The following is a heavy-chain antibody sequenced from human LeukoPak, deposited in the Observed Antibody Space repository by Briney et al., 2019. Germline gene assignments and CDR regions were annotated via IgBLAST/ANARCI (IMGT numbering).Heavy chain of an antibody. CDR1: GFTFNRFW. D-gene: IGHD6-19*01. Sequence: SGGSLRLSCAASGFTFNRFWMHWVRQAPGKGLVWVSRIISDGSSTNYADSVKGRFTISRDNAKNTLYLQMNSLRVEDTALYYCAREDVDITVATSGAFDIWGQGTMVTVSS. CDR3: AREDVDITVATSGAFDI. J-gene: IGHJ3*02. CDR2: IISDGSST. V-gene: IGHV3-74*01.